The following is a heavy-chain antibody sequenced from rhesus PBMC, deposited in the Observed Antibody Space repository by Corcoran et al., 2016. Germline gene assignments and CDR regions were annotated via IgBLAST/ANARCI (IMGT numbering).Heavy chain of an antibody. Sequence: QVQLQESGPGLVKPSETLSLTCAVSGGSFSGYSCGWIRHPPGTGLAWIGNISGSSGSTDYNPSLKSRVNISTDTSKNQFSLKLSSVTAADTAVYYCARGGNYNIWTGYYTDGLDSWGQGVVVTVSS. J-gene: IGHJ6*01. D-gene: IGHD3-3*01. CDR3: ARGGNYNIWTGYYTDGLDS. V-gene: IGHV4-165*01. CDR1: GGSFSGYS. CDR2: ISGSSGST.